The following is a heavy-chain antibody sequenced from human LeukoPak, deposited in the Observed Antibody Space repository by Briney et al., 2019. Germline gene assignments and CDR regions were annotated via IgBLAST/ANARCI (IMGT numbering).Heavy chain of an antibody. CDR3: ARHFAGYLLVPFDY. Sequence: PSETLSLTCTVSGGSISSSSYYWGWIRQPPGKGLEWIGSIYYSGSTYYNPSLKSRVTISVDTSKNQFSLKLSSVTAADTAVYYCARHFAGYLLVPFDYWGQGTLVTVSS. J-gene: IGHJ4*02. D-gene: IGHD2-2*01. CDR2: IYYSGST. CDR1: GGSISSSSYY. V-gene: IGHV4-39*01.